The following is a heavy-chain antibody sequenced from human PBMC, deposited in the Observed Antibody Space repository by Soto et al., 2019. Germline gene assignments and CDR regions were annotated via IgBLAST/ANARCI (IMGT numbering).Heavy chain of an antibody. CDR1: GFSFNNYW. CDR3: VGVRRDGYNY. CDR2: INSDGSTR. Sequence: EVQLVESGGGLVQPGGSLRLSCAASGFSFNNYWMFWLRQPPGKGLVWVSHINSDGSTRTYADSVKGRFTISRDNAKNTLKLQMNSLGAEDTALYYCVGVRRDGYNYWGQGTLVIVSS. V-gene: IGHV3-74*01. D-gene: IGHD5-12*01. J-gene: IGHJ1*01.